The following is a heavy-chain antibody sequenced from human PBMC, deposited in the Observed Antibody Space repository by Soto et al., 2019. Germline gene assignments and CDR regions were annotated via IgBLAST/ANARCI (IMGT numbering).Heavy chain of an antibody. Sequence: SETLSLTCAVSGFFISSGNYWGWIRKPPGKGLEWIGSIFHGGNTYCNPSLKSRVTISVDMSKNQFSLKLNSVTAADTAVYYCARARWYDAFDVWGQGTVVTVSS. V-gene: IGHV4-38-2*01. D-gene: IGHD2-15*01. J-gene: IGHJ3*01. CDR3: ARARWYDAFDV. CDR1: GFFISSGNY. CDR2: IFHGGNT.